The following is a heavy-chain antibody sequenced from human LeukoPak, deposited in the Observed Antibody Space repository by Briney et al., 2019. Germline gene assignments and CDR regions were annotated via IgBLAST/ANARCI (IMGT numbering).Heavy chain of an antibody. V-gene: IGHV3-66*01. CDR2: IYSGGST. Sequence: GGSLRLSCAASGFTVSSNYMSWVRQAPGKGLEWVSVIYSGGSTYYADSVKGRFTISRDNSKNTLYLQMNSLRAEDTAVYYCAREIGSGSGWYGAFDIWGQGTMVTVSS. CDR1: GFTVSSNY. CDR3: AREIGSGSGWYGAFDI. D-gene: IGHD6-19*01. J-gene: IGHJ3*02.